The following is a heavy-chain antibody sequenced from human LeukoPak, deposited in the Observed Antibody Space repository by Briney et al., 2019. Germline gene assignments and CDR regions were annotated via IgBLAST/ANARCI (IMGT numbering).Heavy chain of an antibody. D-gene: IGHD1-1*01. CDR3: ARGRVSSSTWYSTYYYYFYMDV. CDR2: IYYSGST. Sequence: SETLSLTCTVSGGSISSYYWSWIRQPPGKGLEWIGNIYYSGSTNYNPSLKSRVTISVDTSKNQFSLKLSSVTAADTAVYFCARGRVSSSTWYSTYYYYFYMDVWGKGTTVTVSS. CDR1: GGSISSYY. J-gene: IGHJ6*03. V-gene: IGHV4-59*01.